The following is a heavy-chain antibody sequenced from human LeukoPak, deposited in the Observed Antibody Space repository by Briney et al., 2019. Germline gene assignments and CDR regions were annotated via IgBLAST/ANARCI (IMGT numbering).Heavy chain of an antibody. CDR2: ISSSGSTI. V-gene: IGHV3-48*03. D-gene: IGHD3-22*01. CDR1: GFTFSSYE. Sequence: GGSLRLSCAASGFTFSSYEMNWVRQAPGKGLEWVSYISSSGSTIYYADSVKGRFTISRDNAKNSLYLQMNSLRAEDTAVYYCARDRRDLGRYYYDSSGYYLFDYWGQGTLVTVSS. CDR3: ARDRRDLGRYYYDSSGYYLFDY. J-gene: IGHJ4*02.